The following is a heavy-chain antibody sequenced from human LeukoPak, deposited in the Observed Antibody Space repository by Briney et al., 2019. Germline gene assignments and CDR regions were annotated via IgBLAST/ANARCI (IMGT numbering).Heavy chain of an antibody. J-gene: IGHJ4*02. V-gene: IGHV4-38-2*02. D-gene: IGHD5-12*01. CDR2: IYHSGST. CDR3: ARFITSGYYYFDY. CDR1: AYSISSANY. Sequence: SETLSLTCTVSAYSISSANYWGWIRQPPGKGLEWIGIIYHSGSTYYNPSLKSRVSTSVGTSKNQFSLGLTSVTAADTAVYYCARFITSGYYYFDYWGQGTLVTVSS.